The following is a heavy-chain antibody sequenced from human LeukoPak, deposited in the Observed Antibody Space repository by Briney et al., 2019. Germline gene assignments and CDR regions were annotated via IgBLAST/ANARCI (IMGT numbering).Heavy chain of an antibody. J-gene: IGHJ3*01. Sequence: GESLKISCKGSGYRISTYWIGWVRQMPGKGLELMGIIYLGDSDIRYSPSRQGQATNSADKSVNTAYLQWSSLKASDTAMYYCARPNITSYYYRRGYDAFDVWGQRTMLTVYS. CDR2: IYLGDSDI. V-gene: IGHV5-51*01. CDR1: GYRISTYW. D-gene: IGHD3-22*01. CDR3: ARPNITSYYYRRGYDAFDV.